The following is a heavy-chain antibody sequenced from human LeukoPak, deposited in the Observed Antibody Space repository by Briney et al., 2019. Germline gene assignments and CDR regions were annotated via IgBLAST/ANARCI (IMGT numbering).Heavy chain of an antibody. V-gene: IGHV4-31*03. CDR2: IYYGGST. CDR3: ARDMTDWWFDP. J-gene: IGHJ5*02. CDR1: GGSISSGGYY. D-gene: IGHD3-9*01. Sequence: PSETLSLTCTVSGGSISSGGYYWSWIRQHPGKGLEWIGYIYYGGSTHYNPSLKSRLIISVDTSKNQFSLKLSSVTAADTAVYYCARDMTDWWFDPWGQGTPVTVSS.